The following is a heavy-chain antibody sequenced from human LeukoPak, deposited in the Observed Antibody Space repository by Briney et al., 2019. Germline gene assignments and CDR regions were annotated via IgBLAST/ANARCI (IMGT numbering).Heavy chain of an antibody. J-gene: IGHJ4*02. V-gene: IGHV3-30*18. CDR2: ISYDGSNK. D-gene: IGHD5-18*01. Sequence: GGSLRLSCAASGFTFSSYGMHWVRQAPGKGLEWVAVISYDGSNKYYADSVKGRFTISRDNSKNTLYLQMNSLRAEDTAVYYCAKDHGYSYGPDFGYWGQGTLVTVSS. CDR1: GFTFSSYG. CDR3: AKDHGYSYGPDFGY.